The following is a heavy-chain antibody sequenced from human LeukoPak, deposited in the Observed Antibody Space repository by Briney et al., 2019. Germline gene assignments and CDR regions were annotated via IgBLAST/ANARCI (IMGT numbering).Heavy chain of an antibody. CDR2: FDPEDGET. V-gene: IGHV1-24*01. CDR3: ATRPYCSSTSCYSSEYFQH. CDR1: GYTLTELS. Sequence: ASVKVSCKVSGYTLTELSMHWVRQAPGKGLEWMGGFDPEDGETIYAQKFQGRVTMTEDTSTDTAYMELSSLRSEDTAVYYCATRPYCSSTSCYSSEYFQHWGQGTLVTVSS. J-gene: IGHJ1*01. D-gene: IGHD2-2*02.